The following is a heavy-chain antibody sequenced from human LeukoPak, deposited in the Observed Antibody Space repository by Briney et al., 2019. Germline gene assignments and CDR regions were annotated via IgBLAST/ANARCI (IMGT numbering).Heavy chain of an antibody. CDR1: GGSISSYY. D-gene: IGHD6-19*01. V-gene: IGHV4-59*01. CDR2: IYYSGST. CDR3: ARGTGIAVAGFYFDY. Sequence: SETLSLTCTVSGGSISSYYWSWIRQPPGKGLEWIGYIYYSGSTNYNPSLKSRVTISVDTSKNQFSLKLSSVTAADTAVHYCARGTGIAVAGFYFDYWGQGTLVTVSS. J-gene: IGHJ4*02.